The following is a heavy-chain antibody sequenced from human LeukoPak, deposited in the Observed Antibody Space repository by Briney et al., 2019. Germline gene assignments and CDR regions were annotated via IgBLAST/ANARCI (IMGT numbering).Heavy chain of an antibody. V-gene: IGHV1-46*01. D-gene: IGHD3-22*01. CDR3: ARGGGSSSGYRPRFDY. CDR2: XNPSGGST. CDR1: GYTFTTYY. J-gene: IGHJ4*02. Sequence: ASVKVSCKASGYTFTTYYMHWVRQAPGQGLEWMGIXNPSGGSTSYAQKFQGRXTMTRDTSTSTVYMELSSLRSEDTAVYYCARGGGSSSGYRPRFDYWGQGTLVTVSS.